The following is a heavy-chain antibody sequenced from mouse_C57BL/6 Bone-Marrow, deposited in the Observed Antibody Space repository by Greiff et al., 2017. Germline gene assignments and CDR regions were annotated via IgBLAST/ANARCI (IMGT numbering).Heavy chain of an antibody. CDR3: ARLSGSPWFAY. CDR2: ILPGSGST. CDR1: GYTFTGYW. D-gene: IGHD6-1*01. J-gene: IGHJ3*01. Sequence: QVQLQQSGAELMKPGASVKLSCKATGYTFTGYWIEWVKQRPGHGLAWIGEILPGSGSTNYNEKFKGKATFTADTSSNTAYMQLSSLTTDDSAFYYCARLSGSPWFAYWGQGTLVTVSA. V-gene: IGHV1-9*01.